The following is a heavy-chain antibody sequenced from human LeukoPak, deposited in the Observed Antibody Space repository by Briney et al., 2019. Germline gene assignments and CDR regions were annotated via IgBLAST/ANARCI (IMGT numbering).Heavy chain of an antibody. V-gene: IGHV3-23*01. CDR2: ISGSGGST. Sequence: GGSLRLSCAPPGFTFTSYAMSWVGKAPGKGLEWVSAISGSGGSTYYADSVKGRFTISRDNSKNTLYLQMNSLRAEDSAVYYCAKIAAADDYWGQGTLVTVSS. CDR3: AKIAAADDY. J-gene: IGHJ4*02. CDR1: GFTFTSYA. D-gene: IGHD6-13*01.